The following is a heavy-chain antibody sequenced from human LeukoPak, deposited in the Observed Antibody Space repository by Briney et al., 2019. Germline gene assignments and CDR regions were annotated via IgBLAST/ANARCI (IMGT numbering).Heavy chain of an antibody. CDR3: AGLGITMIGGV. Sequence: PGGSLRLSCAASGFTFSSYNMNWARQAPGKGLEWVSYISSSGSTIYYADSVKGRFTISRDNAKNSLYLQMNSLRAEDTAVYYCAGLGITMIGGVWGKGTTVTISS. CDR2: ISSSGSTI. D-gene: IGHD3-10*02. V-gene: IGHV3-48*04. J-gene: IGHJ6*04. CDR1: GFTFSSYN.